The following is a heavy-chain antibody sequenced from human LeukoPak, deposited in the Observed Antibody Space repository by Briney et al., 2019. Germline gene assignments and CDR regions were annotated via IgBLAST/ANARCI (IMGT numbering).Heavy chain of an antibody. Sequence: GGSLRLSCAASGFTFSGYAMHWVRQAPGKGLEWVAVISYDGSNKYYADSVKGRFTISRDNSKNTLYLQMNSLRAEDTAVYYCARDVYSNYIRYYYYMDVWGKGTTVTVSS. D-gene: IGHD4-11*01. CDR1: GFTFSGYA. V-gene: IGHV3-30*01. J-gene: IGHJ6*03. CDR2: ISYDGSNK. CDR3: ARDVYSNYIRYYYYMDV.